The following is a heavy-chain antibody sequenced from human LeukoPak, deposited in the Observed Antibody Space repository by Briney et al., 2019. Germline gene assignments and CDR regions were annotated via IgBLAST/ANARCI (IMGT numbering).Heavy chain of an antibody. V-gene: IGHV3-30*18. CDR3: AKEDAPVGAGAFDY. D-gene: IGHD1-26*01. CDR1: GFTFSSYG. Sequence: GGSLRLSCAASGFTFSSYGMHWVRQAPGKGLEWVAVISYDGSNKYYADSVKGRFTISRDNSKNMLYLQMNSLRAEDTAVYYCAKEDAPVGAGAFDYWGQGTLVTVSS. CDR2: ISYDGSNK. J-gene: IGHJ4*02.